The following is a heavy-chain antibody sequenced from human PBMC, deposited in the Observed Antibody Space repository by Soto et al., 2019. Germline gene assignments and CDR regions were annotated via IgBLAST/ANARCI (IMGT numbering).Heavy chain of an antibody. D-gene: IGHD2-2*01. CDR2: IYYGGST. J-gene: IGHJ3*02. V-gene: IGHV4-31*03. CDR1: GGSISSGGYY. CDR3: ATRRPPTYFDI. Sequence: SETLSLTCTVSGGSISSGGYYWSWIRQHPGKGLEWIGYIYYGGSTYYNPSLKSRVTISVDTSKNQFSLKLSSVTAADTAVYYCATRRPPTYFDIWGQGTMVTVSS.